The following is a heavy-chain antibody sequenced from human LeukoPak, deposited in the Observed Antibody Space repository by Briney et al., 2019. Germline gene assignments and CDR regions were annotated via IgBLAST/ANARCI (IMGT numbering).Heavy chain of an antibody. CDR3: TRDQDGMDV. Sequence: KPSQTLSLTCAISGDSVSSNIAAWNWIRQSPSRGPEWLGGTYYRSRWYFDYAASVKSRLSINPDTSKNQFSLQLNSVTPEDTGVYYCTRDQDGMDVWGQGTTVTVSS. CDR1: GDSVSSNIAA. CDR2: TYYRSRWYF. J-gene: IGHJ6*02. V-gene: IGHV6-1*01.